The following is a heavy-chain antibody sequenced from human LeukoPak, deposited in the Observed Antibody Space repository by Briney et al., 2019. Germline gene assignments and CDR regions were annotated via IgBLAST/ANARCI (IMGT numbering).Heavy chain of an antibody. CDR1: GFTFSSHS. Sequence: PGGSLRLSCAASGFTFSSHSINWVRQAPGKGLEWIATMTVTNKIYYADSVKGRFTISRDNSKNTLDLQMNSLRAEDTAVYYCARARGYGDPIDYWGQGTLVTVSS. J-gene: IGHJ4*02. D-gene: IGHD4-17*01. V-gene: IGHV3-69-1*01. CDR2: MTVTNKI. CDR3: ARARGYGDPIDY.